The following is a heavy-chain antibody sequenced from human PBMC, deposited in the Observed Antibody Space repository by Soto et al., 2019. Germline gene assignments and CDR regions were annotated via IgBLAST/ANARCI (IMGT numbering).Heavy chain of an antibody. D-gene: IGHD3-10*01. J-gene: IGHJ6*02. CDR3: ARVSGPPGRRLKYYYYYYGMDV. Sequence: GGSLRLSCAASGLTFSSYSMNWVRQAPGKGLEWVSYISSSSSTIYYADSVKGRFTISRDNAKNSLYLQMNSLRDEDTAAYYCARVSGPPGRRLKYYYYYYGMDVWGQGTTVTVSS. CDR1: GLTFSSYS. CDR2: ISSSSSTI. V-gene: IGHV3-48*02.